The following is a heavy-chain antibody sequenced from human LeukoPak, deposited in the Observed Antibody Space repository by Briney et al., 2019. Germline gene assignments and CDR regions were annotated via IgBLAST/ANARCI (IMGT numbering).Heavy chain of an antibody. D-gene: IGHD4-23*01. J-gene: IGHJ4*02. CDR1: GGTFSSYA. CDR3: ARDVRYGGNSGVDY. CDR2: IIPIFGTA. Sequence: SVKVSCKASGGTFSSYAISWVRQAPGQGLEWMGGIIPIFGTANYAQKFQGRVTITADESTSTAYMELSSLRSEDTAVYYCARDVRYGGNSGVDYWGQGTLVTVSS. V-gene: IGHV1-69*13.